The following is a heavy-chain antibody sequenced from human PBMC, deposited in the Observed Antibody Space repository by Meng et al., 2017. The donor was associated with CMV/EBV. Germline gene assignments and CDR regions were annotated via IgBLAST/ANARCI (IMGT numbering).Heavy chain of an antibody. CDR3: ATIKRRGIVVVPAAIYAFDI. V-gene: IGHV1-69*10. CDR1: GGTFSSYA. D-gene: IGHD2-2*01. CDR2: IIPILGIA. Sequence: SVKVSCKASGGTFSSYAISWVRQAPGQGLEWMGGIIPILGIANYAQKFQGRVTITADKSTSTAYMELSSLRSEDTAVYYCATIKRRGIVVVPAAIYAFDIWGQGTTVTVSS. J-gene: IGHJ3*02.